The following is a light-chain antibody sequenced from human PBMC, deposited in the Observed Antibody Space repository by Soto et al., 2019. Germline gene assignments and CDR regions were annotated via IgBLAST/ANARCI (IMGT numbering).Light chain of an antibody. CDR2: DVS. J-gene: IGLJ3*02. CDR3: TSYTTSNTVV. V-gene: IGLV2-14*01. Sequence: QSVLTQPASVSGSPGQSITISCTGTSSDVGSYNYASWYQQHPGKAPKLMIYDVSNRPSGVSNRFSGSKSGNTASLTISGLQAEDEADYYCTSYTTSNTVVFGGGTKVTVL. CDR1: SSDVGSYNY.